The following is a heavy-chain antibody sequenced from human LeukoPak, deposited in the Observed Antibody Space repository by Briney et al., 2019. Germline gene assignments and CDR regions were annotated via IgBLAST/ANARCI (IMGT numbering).Heavy chain of an antibody. CDR1: GGSISSGDNF. CDR3: ARVAGPYYYDSSGPFDY. V-gene: IGHV4-39*07. CDR2: IYHSGRT. Sequence: SETLSLTCTVSGGSISSGDNFWSWIRHHPGKGLEWIGNIYHSGRTYDNPSLKSRVTISVDTSKNQFSLKLSSVTAADTAVYYCARVAGPYYYDSSGPFDYWGQGSLVTVSS. D-gene: IGHD3-22*01. J-gene: IGHJ4*02.